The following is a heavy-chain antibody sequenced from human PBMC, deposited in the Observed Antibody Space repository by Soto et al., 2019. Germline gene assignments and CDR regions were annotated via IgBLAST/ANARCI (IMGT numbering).Heavy chain of an antibody. D-gene: IGHD1-1*01. CDR2: IYPADSDT. CDR1: GGTFSSYA. Sequence: KVSCKASGGTFSSYAISWVRQKPGQGLEWMGAIYPADSDTRYTPSFEGHVTFSADKSLSTAYLQWNSLRASDTARYYCARRRAWNDAFDFWGQGVLVTVSS. V-gene: IGHV5-51*01. J-gene: IGHJ4*02. CDR3: ARRRAWNDAFDF.